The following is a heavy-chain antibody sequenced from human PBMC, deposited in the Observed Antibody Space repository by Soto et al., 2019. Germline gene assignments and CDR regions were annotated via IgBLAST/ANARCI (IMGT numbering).Heavy chain of an antibody. V-gene: IGHV3-74*01. J-gene: IGHJ4*02. CDR1: GFTFNSYW. Sequence: EVQLVESGGGLVQPGGSLRLSCAASGFTFNSYWMHWVRQAPGKGLVWVSRINSDGSSTSYADSVKGRFTISRDNAKNTLYLQMNSLRAEDTAVYYCAKPPNYYDSSGYYDYWGQGTLVTVSS. D-gene: IGHD3-22*01. CDR3: AKPPNYYDSSGYYDY. CDR2: INSDGSST.